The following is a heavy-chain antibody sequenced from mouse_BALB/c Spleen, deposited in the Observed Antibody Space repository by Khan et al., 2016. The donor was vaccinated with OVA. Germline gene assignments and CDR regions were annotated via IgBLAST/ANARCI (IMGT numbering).Heavy chain of an antibody. Sequence: VQLQQSGAELVKPGASVKLSCTASGFNIKDTHMHWVKQRPEQGLEWIGRIDPANDNSKYDPRFQGKATITADTSSNTAYLHLSSLTSEDTAVYYCAPAGTGDYFDYWGQGTTHTVSA. CDR2: IDPANDNS. D-gene: IGHD4-1*01. J-gene: IGHJ2*01. V-gene: IGHV14-3*02. CDR1: GFNIKDTH. CDR3: APAGTGDYFDY.